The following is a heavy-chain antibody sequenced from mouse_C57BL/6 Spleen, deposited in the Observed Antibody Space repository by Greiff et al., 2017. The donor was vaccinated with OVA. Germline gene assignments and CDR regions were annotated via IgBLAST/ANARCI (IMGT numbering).Heavy chain of an antibody. CDR1: GYTFTDYN. D-gene: IGHD2-4*01. CDR3: ARLGADYPYFDY. V-gene: IGHV1-22*01. Sequence: EVQLQQSGPELVKPGASVKMSCKASGYTFTDYNMHWVKQSHGKSLEWIGYINPNNGGTSYNQKFKGKATLTVNKSSSTAYMELRSLTSEDSAVYYCARLGADYPYFDYWGQGTTLTVSS. J-gene: IGHJ2*01. CDR2: INPNNGGT.